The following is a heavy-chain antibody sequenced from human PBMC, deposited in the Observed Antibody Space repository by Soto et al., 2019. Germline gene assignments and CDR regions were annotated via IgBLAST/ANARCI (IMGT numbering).Heavy chain of an antibody. J-gene: IGHJ4*02. V-gene: IGHV1-8*01. D-gene: IGHD3-10*01. CDR3: ARGGVFCFAAPTNPFDY. Sequence: QVKLVQSGAEVKKPGASVKVSCKASGDTFTSYEINWVRQATGQGLEWMGWMNPNSGNTGYAQKFQGRVTMTRNTSITPGYMELSSLRSEDTAVYYCARGGVFCFAAPTNPFDYWGQGTLVTVSS. CDR2: MNPNSGNT. CDR1: GDTFTSYE.